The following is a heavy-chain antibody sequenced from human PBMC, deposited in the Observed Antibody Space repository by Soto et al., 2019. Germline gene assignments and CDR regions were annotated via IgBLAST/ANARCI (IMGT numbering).Heavy chain of an antibody. Sequence: EVQLVESGGGLVQPGGSLRLSCAASGFTFSGSWMHWVRQAPGKGLVWVSRINGDGSGTSYADFVKGRFTISRDDAKNTLFLQINGLRAYDTAVYYCARGIFGSGTANDYWGQGTLVTVSS. V-gene: IGHV3-74*01. D-gene: IGHD3-10*01. CDR2: INGDGSGT. CDR3: ARGIFGSGTANDY. J-gene: IGHJ4*02. CDR1: GFTFSGSW.